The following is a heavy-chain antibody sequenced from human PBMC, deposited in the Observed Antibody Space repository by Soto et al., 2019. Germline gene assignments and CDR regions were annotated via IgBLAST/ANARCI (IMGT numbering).Heavy chain of an antibody. J-gene: IGHJ5*02. CDR2: ISSSSSYT. Sequence: GGSLRLSCAASGFTFSDYYMSWIRQAPGKGLEWVSYISSSSSYTNYADSVKGRFTISRDNAKNSLYLQMNSLRAEDTAVYYCARDHYCGGDCYSYPTLTNNWFDPWGQGTLVTVSS. V-gene: IGHV3-11*05. CDR1: GFTFSDYY. CDR3: ARDHYCGGDCYSYPTLTNNWFDP. D-gene: IGHD2-21*02.